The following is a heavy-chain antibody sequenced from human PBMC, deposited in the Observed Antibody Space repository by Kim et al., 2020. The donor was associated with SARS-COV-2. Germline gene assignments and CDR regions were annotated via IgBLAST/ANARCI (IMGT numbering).Heavy chain of an antibody. J-gene: IGHJ4*02. CDR3: ARGGLWYSSSAGEGY. D-gene: IGHD6-19*01. CDR1: GFTFSSYS. CDR2: ISSSSSYI. V-gene: IGHV3-21*01. Sequence: GGSLRLSCAASGFTFSSYSMNWVRQAPGKGLEWVSSISSSSSYIYYADSVKGRFTISRDNAKNSLYLQMNSLRAEDTAVYYCARGGLWYSSSAGEGYWGQGTLVTVSS.